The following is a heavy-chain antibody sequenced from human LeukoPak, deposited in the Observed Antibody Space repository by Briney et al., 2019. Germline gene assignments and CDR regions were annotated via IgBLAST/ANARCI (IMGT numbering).Heavy chain of an antibody. CDR1: GFTFSSYW. J-gene: IGHJ4*02. CDR3: ARDNPGYDFPVDY. D-gene: IGHD3-3*01. Sequence: GGSLRLSCAASGFTFSSYWMHWVRQAPGKGLVWVSRINTDGSSTSYAGSVKGRFTISRDNAKNTLYLQMNSLRAEDTAVYYCARDNPGYDFPVDYWGQGTLVTVSS. CDR2: INTDGSST. V-gene: IGHV3-74*01.